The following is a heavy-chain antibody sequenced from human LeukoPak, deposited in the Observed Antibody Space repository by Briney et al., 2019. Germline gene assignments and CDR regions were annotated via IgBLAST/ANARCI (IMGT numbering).Heavy chain of an antibody. D-gene: IGHD3-22*01. CDR2: INSDGSST. V-gene: IGHV3-74*01. CDR1: GFTFSSYW. Sequence: GGSLRLSCAASGFTFSSYWMHWVRQAPGKGLVWVSRINSDGSSTSYADSVKGRFTISRDNSKNTLYLQMNSLRAEDTAVYYCARDPPYYYDSSGSPRAFDIWGQGTMVTVSS. J-gene: IGHJ3*02. CDR3: ARDPPYYYDSSGSPRAFDI.